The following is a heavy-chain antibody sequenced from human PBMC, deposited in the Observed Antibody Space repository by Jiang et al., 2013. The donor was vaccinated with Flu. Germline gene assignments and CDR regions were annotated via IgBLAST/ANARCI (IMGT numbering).Heavy chain of an antibody. V-gene: IGHV4-38-2*02. Sequence: SLTCTVSGYSISSGYYWGWIRQPPGKGLEWIGSIYYSGSTYYNPSLKSRVTISVDTSKNQFSLKLSSVTAADTAVYYCARYYNWFDPWGKGTLVTVSS. CDR3: ARYYNWFDP. J-gene: IGHJ5*02. CDR1: GYSISSGYY. CDR2: IYYSGST.